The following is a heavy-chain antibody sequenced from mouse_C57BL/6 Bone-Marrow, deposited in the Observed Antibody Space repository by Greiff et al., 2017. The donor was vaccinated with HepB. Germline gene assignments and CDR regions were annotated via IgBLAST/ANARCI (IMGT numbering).Heavy chain of an antibody. CDR1: GYTFTSYW. CDR2: IHPNSGST. D-gene: IGHD1-1*01. CDR3: ARWIYYYGSSYGAY. V-gene: IGHV1-64*01. J-gene: IGHJ3*01. Sequence: VQLQQSGAELVKPGASVKLSCKASGYTFTSYWMHWVKQRPGQGLEWIGMIHPNSGSTNYNEKFKSKATLTVDKSSSTAYMQLSSLTSEDSAVYYCARWIYYYGSSYGAYWGQGTLVTVSA.